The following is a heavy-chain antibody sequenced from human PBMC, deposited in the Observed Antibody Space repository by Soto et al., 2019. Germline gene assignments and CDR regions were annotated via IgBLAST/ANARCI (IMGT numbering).Heavy chain of an antibody. D-gene: IGHD3-22*01. CDR1: GFTFSSYS. Sequence: GGSLGLSCAASGFTFSSYSMNWVRQAPGKGLEWVSYISSSSSTIYYADSVKGRFTISRDNAKNSLYLQMNSLRDEDTAVYYCVNGVIYYDSSGYTFDYWGQGTLVTVSS. CDR3: VNGVIYYDSSGYTFDY. V-gene: IGHV3-48*02. J-gene: IGHJ4*02. CDR2: ISSSSSTI.